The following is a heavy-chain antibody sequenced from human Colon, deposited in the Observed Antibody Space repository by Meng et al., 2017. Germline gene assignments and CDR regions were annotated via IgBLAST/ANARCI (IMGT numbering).Heavy chain of an antibody. CDR3: ATESFAA. Sequence: EGELVESGVDLVQPGGSVILSWVVFGFTLKNNYIHWVRQDPVRGLEWVAILYSGRITYYADSVKGRFTISRDDSKNTVHLQMNSLTVDDTALYYCATESFAAWGQGTLVTVSS. V-gene: IGHV3-66*02. J-gene: IGHJ5*02. D-gene: IGHD3-16*02. CDR1: GFTLKNNY. CDR2: LYSGRIT.